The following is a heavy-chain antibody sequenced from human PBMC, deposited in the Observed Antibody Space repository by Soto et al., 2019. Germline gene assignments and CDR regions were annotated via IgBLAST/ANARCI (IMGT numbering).Heavy chain of an antibody. Sequence: QVQLVQSGAEVKKPGASVKVSCKASGYTFITYGVIWVRQAPGQGLDWLGWISTYTGNTRYAERLQGRVTMTTDTTTNTAYMELRNLRSDDTAVYYCARGPTDYYDNSANYFLDYWGQGTLVTVSS. D-gene: IGHD3-22*01. V-gene: IGHV1-18*01. J-gene: IGHJ4*02. CDR3: ARGPTDYYDNSANYFLDY. CDR2: ISTYTGNT. CDR1: GYTFITYG.